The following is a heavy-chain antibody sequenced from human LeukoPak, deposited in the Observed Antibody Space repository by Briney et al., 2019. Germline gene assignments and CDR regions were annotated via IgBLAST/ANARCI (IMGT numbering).Heavy chain of an antibody. CDR1: GGTFSSYT. D-gene: IGHD3-10*01. CDR2: IIPTLGIA. J-gene: IGHJ5*02. Sequence: GSSVKVSCKASGGTFSSYTISWVRQAPGQGLEWMGRIIPTLGIANYAQKFQGRVTITADKSTSTAYMELSSLRSEDTAVYYCALPYYGSGSLNWFDPWGQGTLVTVSS. V-gene: IGHV1-69*02. CDR3: ALPYYGSGSLNWFDP.